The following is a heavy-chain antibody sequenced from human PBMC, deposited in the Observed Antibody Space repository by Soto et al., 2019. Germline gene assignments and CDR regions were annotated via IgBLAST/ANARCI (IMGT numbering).Heavy chain of an antibody. CDR1: GGTFSSYA. CDR2: IIPIFGTA. D-gene: IGHD5-18*01. J-gene: IGHJ3*02. CDR3: AEEKALATRGYSYGTDAFDI. Sequence: QVQLVQSGAEVKKPGSSVKVSCKASGGTFSSYAISWVRQAPGQGLEWMGGIIPIFGTANYAQKFQGRVTITADESTSTAYMELSSLRSEDTAVYYCAEEKALATRGYSYGTDAFDIWGQGTMVTVSS. V-gene: IGHV1-69*01.